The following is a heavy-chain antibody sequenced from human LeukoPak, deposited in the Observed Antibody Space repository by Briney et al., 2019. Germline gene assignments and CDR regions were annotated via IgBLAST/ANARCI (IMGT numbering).Heavy chain of an antibody. CDR3: ARSDYYDSSGYDY. J-gene: IGHJ4*02. V-gene: IGHV1-2*02. D-gene: IGHD3-22*01. CDR2: INPNSGGT. Sequence: ASVKVSCKASGYTFTGYYMHWMRQAPGQGLEWMGWINPNSGGTNYAQKFQGRVTMTRDTSISTAYMELSRLRSDDTAVYYCARSDYYDSSGYDYWGQGTLVTVSS. CDR1: GYTFTGYY.